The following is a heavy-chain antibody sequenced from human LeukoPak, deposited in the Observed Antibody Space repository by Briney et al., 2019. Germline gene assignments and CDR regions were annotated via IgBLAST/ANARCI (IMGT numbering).Heavy chain of an antibody. Sequence: GGSLRLSCAASGFTFSSYAMNWVRQAPGKGLEWVSAISGGDSTFYADSVKVRFTISRDNSKNTLYLQMNTLRAEDTAVYYCAKAVDYYYDSSGYYLSGSAFDIWGQGTMVTVSS. CDR2: ISGGDST. J-gene: IGHJ3*02. CDR3: AKAVDYYYDSSGYYLSGSAFDI. D-gene: IGHD3-22*01. V-gene: IGHV3-23*01. CDR1: GFTFSSYA.